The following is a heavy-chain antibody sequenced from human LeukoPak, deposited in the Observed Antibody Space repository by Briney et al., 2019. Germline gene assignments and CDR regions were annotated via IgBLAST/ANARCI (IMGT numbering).Heavy chain of an antibody. CDR1: GFTFSTYS. J-gene: IGHJ4*02. D-gene: IGHD3-22*01. CDR3: ARDSYGSSGYYYVSDY. Sequence: TGGSLRLSCAASGFTFSTYSMNWVRQAPGKGLEWVSYISSSSTIYYADSVKGRFTISRDNAKNSLYLQMNSLRDEDTAVYYCARDSYGSSGYYYVSDYWGQGTLVTVSS. CDR2: ISSSSTI. V-gene: IGHV3-48*02.